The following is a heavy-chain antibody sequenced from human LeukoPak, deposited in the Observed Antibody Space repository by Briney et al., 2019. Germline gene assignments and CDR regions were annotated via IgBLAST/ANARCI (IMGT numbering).Heavy chain of an antibody. V-gene: IGHV3-7*01. Sequence: PGGSLRLSCAASGFTFSSYWMSWVRQAPGKGLEWVANIKQDGSEKYYVDSVKGRFTISRDNAKNSLYLQMNSLRAEDTAVYYCARDTGYSSGWYENWFDPWGQGTLVTVSS. CDR2: IKQDGSEK. CDR1: GFTFSSYW. D-gene: IGHD6-19*01. J-gene: IGHJ5*02. CDR3: ARDTGYSSGWYENWFDP.